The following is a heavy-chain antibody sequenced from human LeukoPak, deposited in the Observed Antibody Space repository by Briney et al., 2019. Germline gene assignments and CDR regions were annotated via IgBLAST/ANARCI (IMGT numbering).Heavy chain of an antibody. CDR3: ARLTTVVDAFDI. D-gene: IGHD4-23*01. Sequence: ASVKVSCKASGYTFTSYWIGWVRQMPGKGLEWMGIIYPGDSDTRYSPSFQGQVTISADKSISTAYLQWSSLKASDTAMYYCARLTTVVDAFDIWGQGTMVTVSS. CDR1: GYTFTSYW. J-gene: IGHJ3*02. V-gene: IGHV5-51*01. CDR2: IYPGDSDT.